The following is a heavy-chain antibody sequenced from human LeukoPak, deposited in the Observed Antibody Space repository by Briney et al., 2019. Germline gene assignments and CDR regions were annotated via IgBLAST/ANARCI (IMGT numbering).Heavy chain of an antibody. J-gene: IGHJ4*02. V-gene: IGHV1-18*01. Sequence: GASVKVSCKASGYTFTSYGISWVRQAPGQGLEWMGWISAYNGNTNYAQKLQGRVTMTTDTSTSTAYMELRSLRPDDTAVYYCARVNYYDSSGYYEFDYWGQGTLVTVSS. CDR1: GYTFTSYG. CDR3: ARVNYYDSSGYYEFDY. CDR2: ISAYNGNT. D-gene: IGHD3-22*01.